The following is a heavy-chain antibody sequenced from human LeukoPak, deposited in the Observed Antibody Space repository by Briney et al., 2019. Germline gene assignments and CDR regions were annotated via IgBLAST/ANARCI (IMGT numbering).Heavy chain of an antibody. Sequence: GGSLRLSCAASRFTFNSNNMSWVRQAPGKGLECVSFIYSDGTTYYADSARGRFTISRDNSKNTLYLQMNSLRAEDTAVYYCARMERRGYTYGRGTLDIWGQGTMVTVSS. D-gene: IGHD5-18*01. CDR3: ARMERRGYTYGRGTLDI. CDR2: IYSDGTT. J-gene: IGHJ3*02. CDR1: RFTFNSNN. V-gene: IGHV3-66*01.